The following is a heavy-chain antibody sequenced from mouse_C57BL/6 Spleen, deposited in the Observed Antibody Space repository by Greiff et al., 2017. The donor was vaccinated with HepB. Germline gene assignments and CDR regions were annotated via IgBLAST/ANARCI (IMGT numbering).Heavy chain of an antibody. Sequence: EVQLQQSGPELVKPGASVKISCKASGYSFTGYYMNWVKQSPEKSLEWIGEINPSTGGTTYNQKFKAKATLTVDKSSSTAYMQLKSLTSEDSAVYYCARSRDPYDYDWFAYWGQGTLVTVSA. D-gene: IGHD2-4*01. V-gene: IGHV1-42*01. CDR3: ARSRDPYDYDWFAY. J-gene: IGHJ3*01. CDR1: GYSFTGYY. CDR2: INPSTGGT.